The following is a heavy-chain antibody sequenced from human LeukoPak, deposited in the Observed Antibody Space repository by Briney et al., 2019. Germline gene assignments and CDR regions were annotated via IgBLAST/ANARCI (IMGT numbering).Heavy chain of an antibody. CDR2: VSGSGGST. J-gene: IGHJ4*02. Sequence: GSLILSCAASGFTFSSYAMNWVCQAPGQGLEWVSAVSGSGGSTYHTDSVKGRFTISRDNSKNTLYLQMNSLRAEDTAVYYCTKGRYSGSLERGFDYWGQGTLVTVSS. CDR1: GFTFSSYA. V-gene: IGHV3-23*01. D-gene: IGHD1-26*01. CDR3: TKGRYSGSLERGFDY.